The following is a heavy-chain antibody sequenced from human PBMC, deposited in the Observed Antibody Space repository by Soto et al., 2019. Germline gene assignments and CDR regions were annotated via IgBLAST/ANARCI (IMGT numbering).Heavy chain of an antibody. J-gene: IGHJ5*02. Sequence: SETLSHTCTVSGYTINSVYHYWSWIRQPPGKGLEWMGYIYHSGSTHYNPSLNSRLTISIDTSTNRFSLNLTYVTAADTAVYFGALLRWEPEKQWGTPWSQGTLV. CDR3: ALLRWEPEKQWGTP. CDR1: GYTINSVYHY. CDR2: IYHSGST. V-gene: IGHV4-30-4*01. D-gene: IGHD1-26*01.